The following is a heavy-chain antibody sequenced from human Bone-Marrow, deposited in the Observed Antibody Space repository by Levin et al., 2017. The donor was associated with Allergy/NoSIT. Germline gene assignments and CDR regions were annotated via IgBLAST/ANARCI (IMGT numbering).Heavy chain of an antibody. Sequence: GGSLRLSCATSKFMFDDYGMYWVRQAPGKGLEWLSGISWNSGKTHYADSVKGRFVISRDNAKNSLYLQMNSLRTEDTALYYCVKSLNTMTIHDGFDFWGQGTMVTVSA. CDR1: KFMFDDYG. CDR2: ISWNSGKT. D-gene: IGHD1/OR15-1a*01. V-gene: IGHV3-9*01. J-gene: IGHJ3*01. CDR3: VKSLNTMTIHDGFDF.